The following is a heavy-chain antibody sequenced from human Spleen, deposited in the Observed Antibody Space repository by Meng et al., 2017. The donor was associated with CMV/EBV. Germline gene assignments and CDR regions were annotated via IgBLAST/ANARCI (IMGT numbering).Heavy chain of an antibody. Sequence: GESLKISCAASGFTFSSYGMHWVRQAPGKGLEWVGFIRGEAYGGTTEYAASVKGRFTISRDDSKAYLQMNSLKTEDTAVYYCARGGFGYYYYYAMDVWGQGTTVTVSS. CDR1: GFTFSSYG. CDR2: IRGEAYGGTT. V-gene: IGHV3-49*04. CDR3: ARGGFGYYYYYAMDV. D-gene: IGHD3-10*01. J-gene: IGHJ6*02.